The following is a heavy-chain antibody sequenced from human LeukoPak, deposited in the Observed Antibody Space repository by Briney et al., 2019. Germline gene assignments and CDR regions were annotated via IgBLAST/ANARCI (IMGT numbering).Heavy chain of an antibody. J-gene: IGHJ4*02. CDR2: INPNSGGT. D-gene: IGHD6-13*01. CDR3: ARDHGEASAGVFAPFDY. V-gene: IGHV1-2*02. CDR1: GYTFTDYY. Sequence: ASVKVSCKASGYTFTDYYMHWVRQAPGQGLEWMGWINPNSGGTNYAQNLQGRVTMTTDTSTSTAYMELRSLRSDDTAVYYCARDHGEASAGVFAPFDYWGQGTLVTVSS.